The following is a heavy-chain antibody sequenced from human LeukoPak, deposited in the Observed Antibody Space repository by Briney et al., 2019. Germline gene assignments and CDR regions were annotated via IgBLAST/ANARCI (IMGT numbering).Heavy chain of an antibody. CDR1: GGSISNYY. CDR2: IYHSGST. J-gene: IGHJ4*02. D-gene: IGHD1-26*01. Sequence: PSETLSLTCTVSGGSISNYYWGWIRQPPGKGLEWIGSIYHSGSTYYNPSLKSRVTISVDTSKNQFSLKLSSVTAADTAVYYCARFNSGSYQHYFDYWGQGTLVTVSS. V-gene: IGHV4-39*07. CDR3: ARFNSGSYQHYFDY.